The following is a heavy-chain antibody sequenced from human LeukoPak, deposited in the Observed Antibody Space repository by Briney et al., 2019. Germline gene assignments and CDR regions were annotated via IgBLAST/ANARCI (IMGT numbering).Heavy chain of an antibody. D-gene: IGHD3-10*01. CDR3: ARGRNLSRFYGSGSYYYMDV. V-gene: IGHV4-39*07. CDR1: GGSISSSNYY. Sequence: PSETLSLTCTVSGGSISSSNYYWGWIRQPPGKGLEWIGSISHSGSTYYNPSLKSRVTISVDTSKNQFSLKLSSVTAADTAVYYCARGRNLSRFYGSGSYYYMDVWGKGTTVTISS. J-gene: IGHJ6*03. CDR2: ISHSGST.